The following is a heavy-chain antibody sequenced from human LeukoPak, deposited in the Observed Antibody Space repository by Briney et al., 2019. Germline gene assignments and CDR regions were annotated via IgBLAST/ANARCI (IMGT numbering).Heavy chain of an antibody. J-gene: IGHJ3*01. CDR1: GFTFSSYA. CDR3: ARDPGYSAFDV. V-gene: IGHV3-30*01. Sequence: GGSLRLSCAASGFTFSSYAMHWVRQAPGKGLEWVAVISYDGSNKYYADSVKGRFTISRDNSKNTLYLQMNSLRAEDTAVYYCARDPGYSAFDVWGQGAMVIVSS. CDR2: ISYDGSNK. D-gene: IGHD5-18*01.